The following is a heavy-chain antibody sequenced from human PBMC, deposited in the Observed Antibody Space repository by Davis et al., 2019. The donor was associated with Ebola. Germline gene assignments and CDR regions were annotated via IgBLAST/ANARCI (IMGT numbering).Heavy chain of an antibody. CDR3: ARGAHGDYWYYYYGMDV. D-gene: IGHD4-17*01. V-gene: IGHV3-7*01. Sequence: GESLKISCAASGFTFSSYWMSWVRQAPGKGLEWVANIKQDGSEKYYVDSVKGRFTISRDNAKNSLYLQMNSLRAEDTAVYYCARGAHGDYWYYYYGMDVWGQGTTVTVSS. CDR2: IKQDGSEK. J-gene: IGHJ6*02. CDR1: GFTFSSYW.